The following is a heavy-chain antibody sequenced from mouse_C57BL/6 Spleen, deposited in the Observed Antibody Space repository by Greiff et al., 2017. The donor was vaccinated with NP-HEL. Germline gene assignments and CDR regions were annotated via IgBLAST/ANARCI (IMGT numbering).Heavy chain of an antibody. CDR3: ARAPLRYFDV. D-gene: IGHD2-10*01. CDR2: IYPGDGDT. CDR1: GYAFSSSW. J-gene: IGHJ1*03. Sequence: VQVVESGPELVKPGASVKISCKASGYAFSSSWMNWVKQRPGKGLEWIGRIYPGDGDTNYNGKFKGKATLTADKSSSTAYMQLSSLTSEDSAVYFCARAPLRYFDVWGTGTTVTVSS. V-gene: IGHV1-82*01.